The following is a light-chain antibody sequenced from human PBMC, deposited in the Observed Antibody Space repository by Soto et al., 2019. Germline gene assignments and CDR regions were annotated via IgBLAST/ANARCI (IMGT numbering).Light chain of an antibody. CDR3: QQLNTYPIT. Sequence: IQLTQSPSSLSASVGDRVTITCRASQGISSYLAWYQQKPGKAPKLLIYVASTLEGGVSFRFSGSGSGTDFTLIISSVQPEDFATYYCQQLNTYPITFGQGTRLEIK. V-gene: IGKV1-9*01. CDR1: QGISSY. CDR2: VAS. J-gene: IGKJ5*01.